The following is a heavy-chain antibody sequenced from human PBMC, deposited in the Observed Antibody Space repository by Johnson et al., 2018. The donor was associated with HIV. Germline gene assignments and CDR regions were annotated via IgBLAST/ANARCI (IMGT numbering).Heavy chain of an antibody. D-gene: IGHD5-18*01. V-gene: IGHV3-30*04. J-gene: IGHJ3*02. Sequence: QVLLVESGGGVVQPGRSLRLSCAASGFTFSSYAMHWVRQAPGKGLEWVAVISYDGGNKYYADSVKGRFTISRDNSKNTLYLQMNSLRVEDTAVYYCARDHGQLWLLPAFDIWGQGTMVTVSS. CDR3: ARDHGQLWLLPAFDI. CDR2: ISYDGGNK. CDR1: GFTFSSYA.